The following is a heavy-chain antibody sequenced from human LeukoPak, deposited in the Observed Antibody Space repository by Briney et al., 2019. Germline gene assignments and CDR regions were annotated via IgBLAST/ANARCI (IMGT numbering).Heavy chain of an antibody. V-gene: IGHV3-48*03. J-gene: IGHJ4*02. CDR1: GFIFSSYE. CDR2: IKSGGSSI. Sequence: GGSLRLSCAASGFIFSSYEMNWVRQAPGKGLEWVSYIKSGGSSIYYAVSVRGRFTISRDNAKNSLYLQMNTLRAEDTAVYYCVRDQGTWEYDYWGQGTLVTVSS. CDR3: VRDQGTWEYDY. D-gene: IGHD1-1*01.